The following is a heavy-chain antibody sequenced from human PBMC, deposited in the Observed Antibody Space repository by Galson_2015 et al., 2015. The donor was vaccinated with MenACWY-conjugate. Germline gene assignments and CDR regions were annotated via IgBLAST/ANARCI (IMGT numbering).Heavy chain of an antibody. CDR1: GLTFSSYA. V-gene: IGHV3-23*01. CDR2: FSTTGGTT. CDR3: AQGAGSRWFDP. Sequence: SLRLSCAASGLTFSSYAMSWVRQAPGKGLEWVSSFSTTGGTTYYADSVKGRFTISRDNSKNTLYLQMNSLRAGDTAVYYCAQGAGSRWFDPWGQGTLVIVSS. J-gene: IGHJ5*02. D-gene: IGHD3-10*01.